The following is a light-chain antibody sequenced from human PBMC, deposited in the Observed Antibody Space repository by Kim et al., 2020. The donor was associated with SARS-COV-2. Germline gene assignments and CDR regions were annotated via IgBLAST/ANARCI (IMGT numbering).Light chain of an antibody. V-gene: IGLV2-14*03. CDR3: SSFTRSSTRV. CDR2: DVS. J-gene: IGLJ3*02. Sequence: GQSITISCTGTSSDVGGYNYVSWYQQHPGKAPKFMIYDVSKRPSGVSNRFSGSKSGNTASLTIAGLQAEDEADYYCSSFTRSSTRVFGGGTQLTVL. CDR1: SSDVGGYNY.